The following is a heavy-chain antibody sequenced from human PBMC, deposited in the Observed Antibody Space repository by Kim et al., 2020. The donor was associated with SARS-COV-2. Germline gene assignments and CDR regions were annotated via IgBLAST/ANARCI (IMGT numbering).Heavy chain of an antibody. Sequence: GGSLRLSCAASGFTFDDYAMHWVRQAPGKGLEWVSLISWDGGSTYYADSVKGRFTISRDNSKNSLYLQMNSLRAEDTALYYCAKDIRPSGSYGYFDYWGQGTLVSPSS. CDR3: AKDIRPSGSYGYFDY. J-gene: IGHJ4*03. V-gene: IGHV3-43D*03. CDR2: ISWDGGST. D-gene: IGHD1-26*01. CDR1: GFTFDDYA.